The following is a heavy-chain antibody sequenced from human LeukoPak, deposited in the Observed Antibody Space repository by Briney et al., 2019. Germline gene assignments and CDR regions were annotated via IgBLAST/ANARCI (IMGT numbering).Heavy chain of an antibody. CDR2: ISGSGTNT. J-gene: IGHJ5*02. Sequence: GGSLRLSCAASGFTFSSYAMSWVRKAPGKGLEWVSAISGSGTNTDYADSVKGRFTMSRDNSKSPLYVQLKSLRAEDTALYYCAKSHERQIFGGGNCFVPWGQGTLVTVSS. CDR1: GFTFSSYA. D-gene: IGHD3-16*01. V-gene: IGHV3-23*01. CDR3: AKSHERQIFGGGNCFVP.